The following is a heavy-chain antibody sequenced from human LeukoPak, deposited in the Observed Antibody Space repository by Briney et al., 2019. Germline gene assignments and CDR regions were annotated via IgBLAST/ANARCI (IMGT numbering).Heavy chain of an antibody. CDR3: ARGYPTVTDY. D-gene: IGHD4-17*01. J-gene: IGHJ4*02. V-gene: IGHV3-21*01. Sequence: GGSLRLSCAASGFIFDNHAMSWVRQAPGKGLEWVSSISSSSSYIYYADSVKGRFTISRDNAKNSLYLQMNSLRAEDTAVYYCARGYPTVTDYWGQGTLVTVSS. CDR2: ISSSSSYI. CDR1: GFIFDNHA.